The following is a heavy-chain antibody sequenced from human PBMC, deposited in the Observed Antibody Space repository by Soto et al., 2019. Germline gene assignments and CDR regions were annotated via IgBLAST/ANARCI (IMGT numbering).Heavy chain of an antibody. CDR2: ISAYNGNT. CDR3: ARDGTSGSYYVSDHYYGMDV. D-gene: IGHD1-26*01. J-gene: IGHJ6*02. V-gene: IGHV1-18*01. CDR1: GYTFTSYG. Sequence: QVQLVQSGAEVKKPGASVKVSCKASGYTFTSYGISWVRQAPGQGPEWMGWISAYNGNTNYAQKLQGRVTMTPDTPTSTAYMELRSLTSDDTAVYYCARDGTSGSYYVSDHYYGMDVWGQGTTVTVSS.